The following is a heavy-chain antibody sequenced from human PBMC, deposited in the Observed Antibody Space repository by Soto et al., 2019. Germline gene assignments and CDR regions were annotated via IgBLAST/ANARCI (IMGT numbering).Heavy chain of an antibody. D-gene: IGHD2-21*02. CDR2: IYSGGST. Sequence: EVQLVESGGGLVQPWGSLRFSWAASGFSVSSNYMSWVRQAPGKGLECVSLIYSGGSTYYADSVKGRFTISRHNFNNTLYLQMNSLSSDDTAVYYCATRSVTAPRWGQGTLVTVSS. CDR1: GFSVSSNY. J-gene: IGHJ4*02. V-gene: IGHV3-53*04. CDR3: ATRSVTAPR.